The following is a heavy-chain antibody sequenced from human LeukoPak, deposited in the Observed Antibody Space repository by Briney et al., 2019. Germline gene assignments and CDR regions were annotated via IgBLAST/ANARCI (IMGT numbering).Heavy chain of an antibody. Sequence: SQTLSLTCTVSGGSISSGDYYWSWIRQPPGKGLEWIGYIYYSGSAYYNPSFKSRVTISVDTSKNQFSLKLSSVTAADTAVYYCARVRRSGNWFGDMFDPWGQGTLVTVSS. J-gene: IGHJ5*02. D-gene: IGHD3-10*01. V-gene: IGHV4-30-4*01. CDR1: GGSISSGDYY. CDR2: IYYSGSA. CDR3: ARVRRSGNWFGDMFDP.